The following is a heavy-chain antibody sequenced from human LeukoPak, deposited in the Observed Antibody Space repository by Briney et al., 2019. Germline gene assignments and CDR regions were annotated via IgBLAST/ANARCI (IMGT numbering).Heavy chain of an antibody. Sequence: ASVKVSCKASGYTFTSYYMHWVRQAPGQGLEWMGVIHPSGGSTTYSQKFQGRVTMTRDTSSSTVFMELSSLRSEDTAVYYCVTKGGAAYIDYWGQGTLVTVSS. CDR3: VTKGGAAYIDY. J-gene: IGHJ4*02. CDR1: GYTFTSYY. CDR2: IHPSGGST. V-gene: IGHV1-46*01. D-gene: IGHD1-26*01.